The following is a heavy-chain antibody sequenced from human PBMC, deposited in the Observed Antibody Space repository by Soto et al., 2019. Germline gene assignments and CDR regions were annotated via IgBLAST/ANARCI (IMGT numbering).Heavy chain of an antibody. CDR1: GFTFGDYA. Sequence: EVQLVESGGGLVQPGRSLRLSCAASGFTFGDYAMHWVRQAPGKGLEWVSGISWNSVSSGYADSVKGRFTISRDNAKSSLYPQMISLNRDDTALYYCVKLALIGPLFYSYYMEVWAKGPRSPSP. CDR2: ISWNSVSS. CDR3: VKLALIGPLFYSYYMEV. D-gene: IGHD3-16*01. J-gene: IGHJ6*03. V-gene: IGHV3-9*01.